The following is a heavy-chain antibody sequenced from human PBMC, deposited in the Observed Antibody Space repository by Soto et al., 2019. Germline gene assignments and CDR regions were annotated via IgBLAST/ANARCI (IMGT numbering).Heavy chain of an antibody. CDR3: ARGRQDIIVEPAPSWFDP. CDR2: ITHSGST. D-gene: IGHD2-2*01. CDR1: GGSFSGYY. Sequence: QVQLQQWGAGLLKPSETLSLTCAVYGGSFSGYYWTWIRQPPGKGLEWIAEITHSGSTNYNPSLKSRLTISVDTSKKQFSLRMTSVTAADTALYYCARGRQDIIVEPAPSWFDPWGQGTLVTVSS. V-gene: IGHV4-34*01. J-gene: IGHJ5*02.